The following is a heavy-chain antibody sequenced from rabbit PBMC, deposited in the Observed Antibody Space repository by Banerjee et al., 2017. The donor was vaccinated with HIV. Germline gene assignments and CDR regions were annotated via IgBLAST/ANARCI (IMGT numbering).Heavy chain of an antibody. V-gene: IGHV1S40*01. Sequence: QSLEESGGDLVKPGASLTLTCTASGFDFSSNSMCWVRQAPGKGQEWIACIYAGSGGNTYYATWAKGRFTISKTSSTTVALQMTSLTAADTATYFCARDLAGVIGWSFALWGPGTLVTVS. CDR2: IYAGSGGNT. D-gene: IGHD4-1*01. CDR3: ARDLAGVIGWSFAL. J-gene: IGHJ4*01. CDR1: GFDFSSNS.